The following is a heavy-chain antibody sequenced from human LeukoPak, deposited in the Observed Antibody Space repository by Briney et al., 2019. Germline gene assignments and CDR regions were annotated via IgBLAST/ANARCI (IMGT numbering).Heavy chain of an antibody. CDR1: EFTFSTYA. J-gene: IGHJ4*02. V-gene: IGHV3-23*01. Sequence: EGSLRLSCAVSEFTFSTYAMSWVRQAPGKGLEWVSAISASGYSTYYADSVKGRFTISRDNSKNTLYLQMNSLRAEDTAIYYCAKLTVTRPGDYWGQGTLVTVSS. D-gene: IGHD4-17*01. CDR3: AKLTVTRPGDY. CDR2: ISASGYST.